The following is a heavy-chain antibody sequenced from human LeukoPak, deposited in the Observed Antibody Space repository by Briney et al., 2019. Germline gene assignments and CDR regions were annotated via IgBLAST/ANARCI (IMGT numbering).Heavy chain of an antibody. J-gene: IGHJ4*02. V-gene: IGHV4-59*08. CDR3: ARGKKTVNLDY. CDR2: IYYSGST. D-gene: IGHD4-11*01. Sequence: PSETLSLTCTVSDDSFNTYYWSWIRQPPGKGLEWIGYIYYSGSTNYNPSLKSRVTISVDTSKNQFSLKLSSVTAADTAVYYCARGKKTVNLDYWGQGTLVTVSS. CDR1: DDSFNTYY.